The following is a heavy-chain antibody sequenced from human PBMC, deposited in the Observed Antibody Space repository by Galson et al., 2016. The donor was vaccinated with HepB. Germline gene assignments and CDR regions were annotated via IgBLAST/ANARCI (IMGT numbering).Heavy chain of an antibody. J-gene: IGHJ4*02. CDR1: GFTFSTYN. CDR3: ARDDGDYSNSY. V-gene: IGHV3-48*04. CDR2: ISSGSGTI. Sequence: SLRLSCAGFGFTFSTYNINWVRQVPGKGLEWVSYISSGSGTIYYADSVRGRFTVSRDNAKNSLYLQMNSLRVDDTAVYYCARDDGDYSNSYWGQGTLVTVSS. D-gene: IGHD4-11*01.